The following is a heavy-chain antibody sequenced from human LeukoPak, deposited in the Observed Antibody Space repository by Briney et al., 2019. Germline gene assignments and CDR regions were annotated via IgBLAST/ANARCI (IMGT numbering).Heavy chain of an antibody. J-gene: IGHJ4*02. V-gene: IGHV3-30-3*01. CDR1: GFTFSSHA. CDR2: ISYDGSFQ. D-gene: IGHD1-26*01. CDR3: VGEVGSRQMNS. Sequence: GGSLRLSCSVSGFTFSSHAMHWVRQAPGKGLECVAYISYDGSFQYHADSVKGRLTISRDNSKDMLYLQMNSLRVDDSATYYCVGEVGSRQMNSWGQGTLVTVSS.